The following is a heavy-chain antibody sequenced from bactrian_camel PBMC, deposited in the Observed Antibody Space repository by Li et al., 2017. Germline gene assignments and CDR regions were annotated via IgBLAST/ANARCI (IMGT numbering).Heavy chain of an antibody. CDR3: VTSDYALDEYMY. J-gene: IGHJ4*01. Sequence: VQLVESGGGLVQPGGSLTLSCAASGFTFSSDYMSWVRQAPVKGLEWVASINGDGTITDYLDSVKGRFTISRDNAKNTVYLQMNSLKSEDTALYYCVTSDYALDEYMYWGQGTQVTVS. CDR1: GFTFSSDY. D-gene: IGHD4*01. V-gene: IGHV3-2*01. CDR2: INGDGTIT.